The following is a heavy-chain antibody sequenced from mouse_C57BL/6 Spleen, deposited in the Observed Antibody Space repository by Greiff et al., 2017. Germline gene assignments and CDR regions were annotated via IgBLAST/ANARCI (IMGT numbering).Heavy chain of an antibody. CDR1: GYAFSSSW. CDR3: ARELVYAMDY. J-gene: IGHJ4*01. V-gene: IGHV1-82*01. CDR2: IYPGDGDT. Sequence: QVHVQQSGPELVKPGASVKISCKASGYAFSSSWMNWVKQRPGKGLEWIGRIYPGDGDTNYNGKFKGKATLTADKSSSTAYMQLSSLTSEDSAVYFCARELVYAMDYWGQGTSVTVSS.